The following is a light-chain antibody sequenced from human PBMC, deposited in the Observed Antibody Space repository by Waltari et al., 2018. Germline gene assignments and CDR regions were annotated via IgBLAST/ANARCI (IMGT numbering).Light chain of an antibody. CDR2: GAS. V-gene: IGKV3-20*01. CDR1: QSVSRS. Sequence: IVLTQSPGTLSLSPGERVTLSCRASQSVSRSLAWYQQKPGQAPKLLSYGASTRATGIPDRFTGSGSGTDFSLTISSLEPEDFEIYFCQHYVRLPATFGQGTKVEIK. J-gene: IGKJ1*01. CDR3: QHYVRLPAT.